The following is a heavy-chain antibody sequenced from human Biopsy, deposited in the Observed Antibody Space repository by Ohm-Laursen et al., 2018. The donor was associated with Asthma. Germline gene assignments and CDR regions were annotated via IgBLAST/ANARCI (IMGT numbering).Heavy chain of an antibody. V-gene: IGHV3-11*04. CDR2: INGKSNSI. J-gene: IGHJ4*02. D-gene: IGHD2-21*02. CDR1: GFTFSDYY. CDR3: ARSDCGSGGYCYIPFYF. Sequence: GSLRLSCAASGFTFSDYYMSWIRQAPGKGLEWISYINGKSNSIEYTDSVKGRFTISRDNAKNSLYLQMNSLRAEDTAVYYCARSDCGSGGYCYIPFYFWGQGTLVTVSS.